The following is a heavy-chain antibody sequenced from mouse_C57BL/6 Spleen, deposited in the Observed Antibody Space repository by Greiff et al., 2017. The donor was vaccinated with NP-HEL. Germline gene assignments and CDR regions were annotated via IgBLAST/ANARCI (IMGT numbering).Heavy chain of an antibody. Sequence: QVQLQQSGAELVRPGTSVKLSCKASGYTFTSYWMHWVKQRPGQGLEWIGVIDPSDSYTNYNQKFKGKATLTVDTSSSTAYMQLSSLTSEDSAVYYCASPYYSNYVRYAMDYWGQGTSVTVSS. CDR2: IDPSDSYT. J-gene: IGHJ4*01. D-gene: IGHD2-5*01. CDR3: ASPYYSNYVRYAMDY. V-gene: IGHV1-59*01. CDR1: GYTFTSYW.